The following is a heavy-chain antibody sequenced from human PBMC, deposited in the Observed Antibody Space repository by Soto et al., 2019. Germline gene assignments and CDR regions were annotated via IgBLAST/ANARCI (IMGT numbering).Heavy chain of an antibody. V-gene: IGHV1-18*01. CDR2: ISAYNGNT. J-gene: IGHJ4*02. D-gene: IGHD6-13*01. CDR1: GYTFTSYG. CDR3: AGVSPSSREAEP. Sequence: QVQLVQSGAEVKKPGASVRVSCKASGYTFTSYGISWVRQAPGQGLEWMGWISAYNGNTNYAQSLQGRVTMTTDTSTATAYRELRSLNSAVTALYYCAGVSPSSREAEPWGQGTLVTVS.